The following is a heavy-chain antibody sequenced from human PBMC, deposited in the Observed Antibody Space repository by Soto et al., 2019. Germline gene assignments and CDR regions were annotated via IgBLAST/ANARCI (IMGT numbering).Heavy chain of an antibody. V-gene: IGHV1-18*04. Sequence: QVQLVQSGAEVKKPGAAVKVSCKASGYTFTSYGISWVRQAPGQGLEWMGWISAYNDNTNYAQKFQATATMTMNTSTNTAYIRLRSLRSDVTAVYYCPRDGPVIPPRSWFDPWGQGTLVTVSS. D-gene: IGHD3-16*02. CDR2: ISAYNDNT. CDR3: PRDGPVIPPRSWFDP. CDR1: GYTFTSYG. J-gene: IGHJ5*02.